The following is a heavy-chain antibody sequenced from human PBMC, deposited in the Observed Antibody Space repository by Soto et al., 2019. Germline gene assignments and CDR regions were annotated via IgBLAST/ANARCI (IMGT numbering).Heavy chain of an antibody. Sequence: EVQLLDSGGGLVQPGGSLRLSCTASGFTFSDYAMSWVRQPPGKGLEWVSVISAGGSTYYADSVKCRFTVSRANSKNTLYLQMNSLRAEDTAVYYCATVPIWCSSTSCYTEGFEYWGQGTLVTVSS. V-gene: IGHV3-23*01. CDR2: ISAGGST. J-gene: IGHJ4*02. CDR3: ATVPIWCSSTSCYTEGFEY. CDR1: GFTFSDYA. D-gene: IGHD2-2*02.